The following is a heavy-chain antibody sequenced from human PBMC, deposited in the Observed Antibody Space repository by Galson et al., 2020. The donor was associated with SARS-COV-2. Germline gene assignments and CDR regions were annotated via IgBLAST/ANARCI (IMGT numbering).Heavy chain of an antibody. J-gene: IGHJ6*03. Sequence: SQTPSLTCAISGDSVSSNSAAWNWIRQSPSRGLEWLGRTYYRSKWYNDYAVSVKSRITINPDTSKNQFSLQLNSVTPEDTAVYYCARSITIFGVGPLVPNYYMDVWGKGTTVTVSS. V-gene: IGHV6-1*01. D-gene: IGHD3-3*01. CDR3: ARSITIFGVGPLVPNYYMDV. CDR1: GDSVSSNSAA. CDR2: TYYRSKWYN.